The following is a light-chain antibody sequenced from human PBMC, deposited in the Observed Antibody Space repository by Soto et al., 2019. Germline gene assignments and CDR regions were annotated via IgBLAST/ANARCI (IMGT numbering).Light chain of an antibody. J-gene: IGKJ5*01. CDR3: QQYNNWPIT. Sequence: EVVMTQSPATLSVSPGAIVTFSCRASQSVTNNLAWYQHKPGQSPRLLISGASTGASGIPPRFSGSGSGTEFTLTIDRLQSADFAVYYCQQYNNWPITFGQGTRLEI. V-gene: IGKV3-15*01. CDR1: QSVTNN. CDR2: GAS.